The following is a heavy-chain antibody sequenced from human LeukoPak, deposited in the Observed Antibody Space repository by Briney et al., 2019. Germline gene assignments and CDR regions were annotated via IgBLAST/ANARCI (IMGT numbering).Heavy chain of an antibody. Sequence: GGSLRLSCAASGFTFSSYAITWVRQAPGKGLEWVSHISGSGGRTYYADSVKGRFTISRDNPKKTLYLQMNNLRAEDTAVYYCAKAQSGMASITVSDYWGQGTLVTVSS. D-gene: IGHD5-24*01. CDR2: ISGSGGRT. CDR3: AKAQSGMASITVSDY. CDR1: GFTFSSYA. V-gene: IGHV3-23*01. J-gene: IGHJ4*02.